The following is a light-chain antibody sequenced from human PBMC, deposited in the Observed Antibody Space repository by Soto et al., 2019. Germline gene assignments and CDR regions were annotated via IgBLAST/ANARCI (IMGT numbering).Light chain of an antibody. J-gene: IGKJ1*01. Sequence: EIVLTQSPGTLSLSPAERSTLSCRASQSITNNYLAWYQQNPGQAPRLLIYGASSRATGIPDRFSGSGSGTDFALTISRLEPEDFAVYYCQQSGSSPRTFGQGTKGE. CDR1: QSITNNY. CDR2: GAS. CDR3: QQSGSSPRT. V-gene: IGKV3-20*01.